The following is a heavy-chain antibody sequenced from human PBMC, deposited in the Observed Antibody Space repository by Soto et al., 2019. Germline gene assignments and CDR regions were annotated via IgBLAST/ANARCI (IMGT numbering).Heavy chain of an antibody. V-gene: IGHV3-21*01. CDR1: GFTFSSYS. Sequence: PGGSLRLSCAASGFTFSSYSMNWVRQAPGKGLEWVSSISSSSSYIYYADSVKGRFTISRDNAKNSLYLQMNSLRAEDTAVYYCARGETRAYYDILTGQDTNFDYWGQGTLVTVSS. D-gene: IGHD3-9*01. CDR3: ARGETRAYYDILTGQDTNFDY. J-gene: IGHJ4*02. CDR2: ISSSSSYI.